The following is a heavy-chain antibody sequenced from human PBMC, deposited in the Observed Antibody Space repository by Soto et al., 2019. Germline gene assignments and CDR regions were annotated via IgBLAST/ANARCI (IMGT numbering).Heavy chain of an antibody. CDR3: ARTGYSSSWYYWFDP. CDR1: GYTFTSYT. V-gene: IGHV1-3*01. CDR2: INAGNGNT. D-gene: IGHD6-13*01. J-gene: IGHJ5*02. Sequence: ASVKVSCKASGYTFTSYTMHWVRQAPGQRLEWMGWINAGNGNTKYSQKFQGRVTITRDTSASTAYMELSSLRSEDTAVYYCARTGYSSSWYYWFDPWGQGTLVTVSS.